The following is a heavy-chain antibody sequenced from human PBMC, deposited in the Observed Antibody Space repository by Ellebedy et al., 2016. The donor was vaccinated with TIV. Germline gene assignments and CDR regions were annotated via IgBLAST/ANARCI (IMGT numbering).Heavy chain of an antibody. Sequence: GGSLRLSXTASGFTFSSHWMHWVRQGPEKGLLWVSRIHRDGSFTSYADSVKGRFTTSRDNAKNMLFLQMNNLRIEDTGVYYCARDRDESSPGDDFDFWGQGTTVTVSS. CDR1: GFTFSSHW. D-gene: IGHD2-2*01. V-gene: IGHV3-74*01. CDR3: ARDRDESSPGDDFDF. J-gene: IGHJ3*01. CDR2: IHRDGSFT.